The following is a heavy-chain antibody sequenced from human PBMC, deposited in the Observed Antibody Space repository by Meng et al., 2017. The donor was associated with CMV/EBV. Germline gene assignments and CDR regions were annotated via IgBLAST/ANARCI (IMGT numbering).Heavy chain of an antibody. CDR3: ARDPIAAAGNYFDY. CDR1: GFTFSSYA. Sequence: GESLKISCAASGFTFSSYAMHWVRQAPGKGLEWVAVISYDGSNKYYADTVKGRFTISRDNSKNTLYLQMNSLRAEDPAVYYCARDPIAAAGNYFDYWGQGTLVTVSS. CDR2: ISYDGSNK. J-gene: IGHJ4*02. V-gene: IGHV3-30-3*01. D-gene: IGHD6-13*01.